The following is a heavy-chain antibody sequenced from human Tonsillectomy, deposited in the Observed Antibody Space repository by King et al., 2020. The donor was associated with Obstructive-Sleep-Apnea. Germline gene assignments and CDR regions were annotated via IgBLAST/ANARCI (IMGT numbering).Heavy chain of an antibody. D-gene: IGHD2-2*01. Sequence: VQLVESGGGLVQPGGSLRLSCVGSGFHFRSYSIQWVRQAPGKGLEWGSYISSSSRTIYYVDSVKGRFTISRDNANNSAFLQMNSLRAEDTARYYCARVLGPAAPFDPWGPGTLVTVSS. J-gene: IGHJ5*02. CDR1: GFHFRSYS. CDR2: ISSSSRTI. V-gene: IGHV3-48*04. CDR3: ARVLGPAAPFDP.